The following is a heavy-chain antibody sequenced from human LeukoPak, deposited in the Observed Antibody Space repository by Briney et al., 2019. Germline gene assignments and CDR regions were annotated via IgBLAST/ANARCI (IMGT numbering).Heavy chain of an antibody. J-gene: IGHJ3*02. Sequence: GGSLRLSCAASGFTFSEYYMSWIRQAPGKGLEWVSYISSSTSYTKYADSVRGRFTISRDSAKNSLYLQMNSLRAEDTAVYYCARRRGAEDAFNIWGQGTMVTVSS. CDR3: ARRRGAEDAFNI. CDR1: GFTFSEYY. D-gene: IGHD3-16*01. V-gene: IGHV3-11*06. CDR2: ISSSTSYT.